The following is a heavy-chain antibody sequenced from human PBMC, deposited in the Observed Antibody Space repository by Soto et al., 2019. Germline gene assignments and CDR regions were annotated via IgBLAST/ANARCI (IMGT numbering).Heavy chain of an antibody. J-gene: IGHJ6*03. CDR3: ASARKPFAYYYYYMDV. CDR1: GYTFTNYG. Sequence: ASVKVSCKASGYTFTNYGITWVRQAPGQGLEWMGWISAYNGDTHYTQRLQGRVTMTTDTSTSTAYMELRGLRSDDTAVYYCASARKPFAYYYYYMDVWGKGTTVTVSS. V-gene: IGHV1-18*01. CDR2: ISAYNGDT.